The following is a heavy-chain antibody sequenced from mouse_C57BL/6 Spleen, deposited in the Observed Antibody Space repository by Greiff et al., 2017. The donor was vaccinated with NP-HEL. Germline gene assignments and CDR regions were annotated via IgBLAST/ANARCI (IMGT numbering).Heavy chain of an antibody. D-gene: IGHD4-1*01. Sequence: QVQLKESGAELVRPGASVTLSCKASGYTFTDYEMHWVKQTPVHGLEWIGAIDPETGGTAYNQKFKGKAILTADKSSSTAYMELRSLTSEDSAVYYCTKLGGAYWGQGTLVTVSA. V-gene: IGHV1-15*01. CDR1: GYTFTDYE. CDR3: TKLGGAY. J-gene: IGHJ3*01. CDR2: IDPETGGT.